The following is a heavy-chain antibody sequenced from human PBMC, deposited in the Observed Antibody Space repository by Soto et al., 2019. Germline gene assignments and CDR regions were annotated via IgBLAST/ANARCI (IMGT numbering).Heavy chain of an antibody. Sequence: ASVKVSCKASGYTFTSYGISWVRQAPGQGFEWMGWISAYNGNTNYAQKLQGRVTMTTDTSTSTAYMELRSLRSDDTAVYYCARDEYDFWSGRQIYGMDVWGQGTTVTVSS. CDR3: ARDEYDFWSGRQIYGMDV. D-gene: IGHD3-3*01. J-gene: IGHJ6*02. CDR1: GYTFTSYG. CDR2: ISAYNGNT. V-gene: IGHV1-18*01.